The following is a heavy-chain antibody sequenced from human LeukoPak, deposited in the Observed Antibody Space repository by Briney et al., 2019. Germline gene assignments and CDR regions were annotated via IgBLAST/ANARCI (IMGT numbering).Heavy chain of an antibody. D-gene: IGHD2-2*03. CDR3: ARGLDIVVVPAANERDNWFDP. CDR1: GFTFSSYG. Sequence: TGGSLRLSCAASGFTFSSYGMHWVRQAPGKGLEWVAVIWYDGSNKYYADSVKGRFTISRDNSKNTLCLQMNSLRAEDTAVYYCARGLDIVVVPAANERDNWFDPWGQGTLVTVSS. V-gene: IGHV3-33*01. CDR2: IWYDGSNK. J-gene: IGHJ5*02.